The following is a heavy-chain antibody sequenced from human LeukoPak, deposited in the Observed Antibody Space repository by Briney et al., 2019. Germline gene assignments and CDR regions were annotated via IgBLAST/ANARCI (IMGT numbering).Heavy chain of an antibody. J-gene: IGHJ4*02. V-gene: IGHV4-61*02. CDR3: ARDLSGSCDY. Sequence: SETLSLTCTVSGGSISSGSYYWSCLPQPAGKGLEWIMRIYTSRSTNFNPSLKSRVTISVDTSKNQFSLELSSVTAADTAVNYCARDLSGSCDYWGQGTLVTVSS. CDR1: GGSISSGSYY. CDR2: IYTSRST. D-gene: IGHD1-26*01.